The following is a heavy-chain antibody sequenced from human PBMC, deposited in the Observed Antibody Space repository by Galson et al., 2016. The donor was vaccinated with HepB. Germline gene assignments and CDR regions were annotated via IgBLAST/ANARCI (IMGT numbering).Heavy chain of an antibody. CDR3: ARRNNDAAFDI. V-gene: IGHV4-30-4*08. J-gene: IGHJ3*02. CDR2: IYYSGST. CDR1: GGSISSGAYY. Sequence: TLSLTCTVSGGSISSGAYYWSWIRQPPGKGLEWIGHIYYSGSTYYKPSLKSRVTISVDTSKNQFSLKLSSVTAADTAVFYCARRNNDAAFDIWGQGTMVTVSP. D-gene: IGHD1/OR15-1a*01.